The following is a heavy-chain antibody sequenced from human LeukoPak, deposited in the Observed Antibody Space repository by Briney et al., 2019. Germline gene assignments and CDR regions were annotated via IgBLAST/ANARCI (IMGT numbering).Heavy chain of an antibody. CDR2: INPSGGST. Sequence: ASVKVSCKASGYTFTSYYMHWVRQAPGQGLEWMGIINPSGGSTSYAQKVQGRVTMTTDTSTSTAYMELRSLRSDDTAVYYCARDFGQWTQFDPWGQGTLVIVSS. D-gene: IGHD3-10*01. CDR1: GYTFTSYY. CDR3: ARDFGQWTQFDP. J-gene: IGHJ5*02. V-gene: IGHV1-46*01.